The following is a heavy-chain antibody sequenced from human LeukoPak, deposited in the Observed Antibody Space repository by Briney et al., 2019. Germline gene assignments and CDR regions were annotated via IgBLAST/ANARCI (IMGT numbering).Heavy chain of an antibody. D-gene: IGHD5-12*01. Sequence: PGGSLRLSCAASGFTFSTYSMNWVRQAPGKGLEWVSSISSDSSYLYYADSVKGRFTISRDNAKNSLYLQMNSLRAEDTAVYYCARERLVATGWFDPWGQGTLVTVSS. J-gene: IGHJ5*02. CDR2: ISSDSSYL. V-gene: IGHV3-21*01. CDR3: ARERLVATGWFDP. CDR1: GFTFSTYS.